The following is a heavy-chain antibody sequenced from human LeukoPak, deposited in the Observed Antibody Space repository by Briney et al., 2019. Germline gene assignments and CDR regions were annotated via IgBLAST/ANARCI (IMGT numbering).Heavy chain of an antibody. CDR2: ISWNSGSI. V-gene: IGHV3-9*01. CDR3: ARVAVLDGLDY. D-gene: IGHD2-8*01. CDR1: GFTFDDYA. Sequence: GGSLRLSCAASGFTFDDYAMHWVRQAPGKGLEWVSGISWNSGSIGYADSVKGRFTISRDNAKNSLYLQMNSLRAEDTAVYYCARVAVLDGLDYWGQGTLVTVSS. J-gene: IGHJ4*02.